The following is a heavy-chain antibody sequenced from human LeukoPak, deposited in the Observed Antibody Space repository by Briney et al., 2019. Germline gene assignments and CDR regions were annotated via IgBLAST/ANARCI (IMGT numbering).Heavy chain of an antibody. J-gene: IGHJ4*02. CDR2: VFHSGTT. CDR1: GGSISSSISY. Sequence: SETLSLTCTVSGGSISSSISYWGWIRQPPGKGLEWIGSVFHSGTTYYNPSLKSRLTISVDTSKNQFSLRLSSVTAADTAVYYCARRDSSGGNPVLDYWGQGSLVTVSS. V-gene: IGHV4-39*01. D-gene: IGHD4-23*01. CDR3: ARRDSSGGNPVLDY.